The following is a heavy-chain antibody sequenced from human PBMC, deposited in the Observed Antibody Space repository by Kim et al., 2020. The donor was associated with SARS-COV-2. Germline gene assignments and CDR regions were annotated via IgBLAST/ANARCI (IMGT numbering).Heavy chain of an antibody. CDR1: GFTFSSYA. CDR3: ARAGGGSYYAYFDY. D-gene: IGHD1-26*01. V-gene: IGHV3-30-3*01. J-gene: IGHJ4*02. Sequence: GGSLRLSCAASGFTFSSYAMHWVRQAPGKGLEWVAVISYDGSNKYYADSVKGRFTISRDNSKNTLYLQMNSLRAEDTAVYYCARAGGGSYYAYFDYWSQG. CDR2: ISYDGSNK.